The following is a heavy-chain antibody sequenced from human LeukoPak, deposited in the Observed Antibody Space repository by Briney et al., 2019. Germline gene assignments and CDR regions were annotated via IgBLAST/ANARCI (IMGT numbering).Heavy chain of an antibody. CDR1: GGSISSYY. V-gene: IGHV4-4*07. CDR3: ARALGIAAAGHYYYYYGMDV. D-gene: IGHD6-13*01. J-gene: IGHJ6*02. Sequence: SETLSLTCTVSGGSISSYYWSWIRQPAGKGLEWIGRIYTSGSTNYNPSLKSRVTMSVDTSKNQFSLKLNSVTAADTAVYYCARALGIAAAGHYYYYYGMDVWGQGTTVTVSS. CDR2: IYTSGST.